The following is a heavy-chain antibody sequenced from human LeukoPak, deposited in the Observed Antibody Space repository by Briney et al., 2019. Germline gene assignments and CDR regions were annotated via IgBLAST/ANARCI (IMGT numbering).Heavy chain of an antibody. V-gene: IGHV4-4*07. J-gene: IGHJ4*02. CDR3: ARDSSTWRGFDC. Sequence: SETLSLTCSVSGGSITGYYWSWIRQPAGKGLEWIGRIYTSGSTNYNHSLKSRVTMSVDTSKNQFSLNLSSVTAADTAVYYCARDSSTWRGFDCWGQGTLVTVSS. D-gene: IGHD6-13*01. CDR1: GGSITGYY. CDR2: IYTSGST.